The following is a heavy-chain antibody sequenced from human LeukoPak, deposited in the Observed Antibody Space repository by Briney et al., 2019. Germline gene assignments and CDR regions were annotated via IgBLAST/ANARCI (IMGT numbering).Heavy chain of an antibody. CDR1: GFTFSSYS. CDR3: ARDPSGTNWFDP. Sequence: AGGSLRLSCAASGFTFSSYSMNWVRQAPGKGLEWVSSISSSSSYIYYADSVKGRFTISRDNAKNSLYLQMNSLRAEDTAVYYCARDPSGTNWFDPWGQGTLVTVSS. V-gene: IGHV3-21*04. CDR2: ISSSSSYI. J-gene: IGHJ5*02. D-gene: IGHD3-3*01.